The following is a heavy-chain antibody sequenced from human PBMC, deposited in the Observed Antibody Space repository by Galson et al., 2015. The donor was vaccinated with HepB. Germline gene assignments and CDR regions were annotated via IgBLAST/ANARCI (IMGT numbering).Heavy chain of an antibody. D-gene: IGHD3-10*01. CDR2: ISYDGSNK. CDR1: GFTFSSYG. CDR3: AKDLEGSGKRGSFDI. J-gene: IGHJ3*02. Sequence: SLRLSCAASGFTFSSYGMHWVRQAPGKGLEWVAVISYDGSNKYYADSVKGRFTISRDNSKNTLYLQMNSLRAEDTAVYYCAKDLEGSGKRGSFDIWGQGTMVTVSS. V-gene: IGHV3-30*18.